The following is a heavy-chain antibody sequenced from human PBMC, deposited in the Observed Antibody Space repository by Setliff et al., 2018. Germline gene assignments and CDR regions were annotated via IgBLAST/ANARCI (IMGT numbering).Heavy chain of an antibody. V-gene: IGHV4-39*01. CDR2: IYYSGST. D-gene: IGHD6-13*01. CDR1: GGSISRSSYN. Sequence: SETLSLTCTVSGGSISRSSYNWGWIRQPPGKGLEWIGSIYYSGSTYYNPSLKGRVTISVDTSKNQFSLKLSSVTAADTAVYYCARAAGYSSSWYHYYYGMDVWGQGTTVTVSS. CDR3: ARAAGYSSSWYHYYYGMDV. J-gene: IGHJ6*02.